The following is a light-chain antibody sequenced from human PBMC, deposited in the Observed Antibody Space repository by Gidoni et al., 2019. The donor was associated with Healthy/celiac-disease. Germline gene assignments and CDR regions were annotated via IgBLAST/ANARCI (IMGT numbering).Light chain of an antibody. CDR2: GAA. Sequence: EIVMTQSQATLSVSPGERATLSCRASQSVSSNLAWYQQKLGQAPMLLIYGAATRATGIPARFSGSGSGTEFTLTISSLQSEDFAVYYCQQYNKWPPYTFGQGTKLEIK. CDR3: QQYNKWPPYT. CDR1: QSVSSN. V-gene: IGKV3-15*01. J-gene: IGKJ2*01.